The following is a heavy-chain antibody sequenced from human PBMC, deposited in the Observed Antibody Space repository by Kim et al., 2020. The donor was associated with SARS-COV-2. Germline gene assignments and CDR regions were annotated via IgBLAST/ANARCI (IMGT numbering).Heavy chain of an antibody. CDR3: AKGGILTGYSNHDAFDI. Sequence: GGSLRLSCAASGFTFDDYAMHWVRQAPGKGLEWVSGISWNSGSIGYADSVKGRFTISRDNAKNSLYLQMNSLRAEDTALYYCAKGGILTGYSNHDAFDI. V-gene: IGHV3-9*01. CDR2: ISWNSGSI. D-gene: IGHD3-9*01. CDR1: GFTFDDYA. J-gene: IGHJ3*02.